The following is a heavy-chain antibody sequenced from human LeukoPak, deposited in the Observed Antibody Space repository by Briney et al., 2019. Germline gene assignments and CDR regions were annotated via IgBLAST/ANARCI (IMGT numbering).Heavy chain of an antibody. D-gene: IGHD2-2*01. J-gene: IGHJ4*02. Sequence: GGSLRLSCAASGFTFSSYWMSWVRQAPGKGLEGVANIKQDGSEKYYVDSVKGRFTISRDNAKNSLYLQMNSLRAEDTAVYYCARDRGCSSTSCSYYFDYWGQGTLVTVSS. CDR1: GFTFSSYW. CDR2: IKQDGSEK. V-gene: IGHV3-7*01. CDR3: ARDRGCSSTSCSYYFDY.